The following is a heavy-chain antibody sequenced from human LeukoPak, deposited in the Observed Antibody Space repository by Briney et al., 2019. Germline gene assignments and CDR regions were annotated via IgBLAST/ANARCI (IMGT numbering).Heavy chain of an antibody. CDR1: GFTFSSYW. J-gene: IGHJ4*02. Sequence: GGSLRLSCAASGFTFSSYWMSWVRQAPGKGLEWVANIKKDGSEKYYVDSVKGRFTISRDNAKNSLYLQMNSLRAEDTAVYYCASALPRIQLWQGNYWGQGTLVTVSS. V-gene: IGHV3-7*03. CDR3: ASALPRIQLWQGNY. D-gene: IGHD5-18*01. CDR2: IKKDGSEK.